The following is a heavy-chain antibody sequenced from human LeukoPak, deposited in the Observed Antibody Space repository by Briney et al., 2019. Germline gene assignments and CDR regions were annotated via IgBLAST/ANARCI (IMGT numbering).Heavy chain of an antibody. CDR1: GYTFTSYG. D-gene: IGHD6-19*01. V-gene: IGHV1-18*01. Sequence: ASVTVSCKASGYTFTSYGISWVRQAPGQGLEWMGWISAYNGNTNYAQKLQGRVTMTTDTSTSTAYMELRSLRSDDTAVYYCARDPVGIAVAGPKYFQHWGQGTLVTVPS. J-gene: IGHJ1*01. CDR2: ISAYNGNT. CDR3: ARDPVGIAVAGPKYFQH.